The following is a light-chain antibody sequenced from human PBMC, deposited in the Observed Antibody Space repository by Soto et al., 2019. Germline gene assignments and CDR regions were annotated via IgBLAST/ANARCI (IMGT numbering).Light chain of an antibody. J-gene: IGLJ1*01. Sequence: QSALIQPASVSGSPGQSITISCTGTSSDVGGYNYDSWYQQHPGKAPKLMIYDVSNRPSGVSNRFSGSKSGNTASLTISGLQAEDEADYYCSSYTSSSTYVFGTGTKLTVL. CDR3: SSYTSSSTYV. V-gene: IGLV2-14*01. CDR2: DVS. CDR1: SSDVGGYNY.